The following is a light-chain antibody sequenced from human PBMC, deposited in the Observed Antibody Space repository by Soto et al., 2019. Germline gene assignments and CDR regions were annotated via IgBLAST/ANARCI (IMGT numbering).Light chain of an antibody. V-gene: IGLV2-8*01. Sequence: QSVLTQPPSASGSPGQSVTISCTGTSSDVGDYNYVSWYQHHPGKAPKLMIYEVSKRPPGVPDRFSGSKSGNTASLTVSGLQADDEADYYCSSYAGSNNFVVFGGGTKLTVL. CDR1: SSDVGDYNY. J-gene: IGLJ2*01. CDR3: SSYAGSNNFVV. CDR2: EVS.